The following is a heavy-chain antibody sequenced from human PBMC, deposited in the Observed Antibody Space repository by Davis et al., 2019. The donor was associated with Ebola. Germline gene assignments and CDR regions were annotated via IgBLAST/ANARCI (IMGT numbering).Heavy chain of an antibody. CDR3: ARGHNYAHEY. Sequence: ASVKVSCKASGYTFTDYNIHWMRTAPGQGLEWLGRVILKSGATNYAQKFQGRVTMTRDTSISTVYMELSSLRYDDTADYYCARGHNYAHEYWGQGTLVTVSS. V-gene: IGHV1-2*06. J-gene: IGHJ4*02. CDR1: GYTFTDYN. CDR2: VILKSGAT. D-gene: IGHD4-11*01.